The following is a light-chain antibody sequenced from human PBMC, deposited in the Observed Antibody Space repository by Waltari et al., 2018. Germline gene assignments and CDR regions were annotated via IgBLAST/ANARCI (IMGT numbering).Light chain of an antibody. CDR1: SSDLSTYNY. J-gene: IGLJ3*02. Sequence: QSALTQPGSVSGSPGQSITVSCTATSSDLSTYNYVSWYQHHPGKAPNRMIYDVSDRPSGVSNRFSGSKSGNTASLTISGLQAEDEADYYCSSYTSISTWVFGGGTKLTVL. CDR3: SSYTSISTWV. V-gene: IGLV2-14*03. CDR2: DVS.